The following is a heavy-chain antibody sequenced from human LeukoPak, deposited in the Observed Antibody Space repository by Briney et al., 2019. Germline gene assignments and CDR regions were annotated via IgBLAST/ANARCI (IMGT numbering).Heavy chain of an antibody. J-gene: IGHJ4*02. CDR2: ISYSGST. CDR3: ARSGGTLYYFDY. V-gene: IGHV4-59*01. Sequence: SETLSLTCTVSGDSISNYYWSCIRQPPGKGLEWIGYISYSGSTNYNPSPKSRVTMTVDTSKNQFSLKLSSVTAADTAVYYCARSGGTLYYFDYWGQGSLVTVSS. D-gene: IGHD2-15*01. CDR1: GDSISNYY.